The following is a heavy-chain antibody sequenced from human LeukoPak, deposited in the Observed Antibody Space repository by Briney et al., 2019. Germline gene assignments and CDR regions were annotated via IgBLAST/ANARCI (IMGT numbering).Heavy chain of an antibody. CDR1: GGTFSSYA. J-gene: IGHJ4*02. D-gene: IGHD4-17*01. CDR3: ARDRRNGDYVFDY. Sequence: SVKVSCKASGGTFSSYAISWVRQAPGQGLEWMGGIIPIFGTANYAQKFQGRVTITADESTSTAYMELSSLRSEDTAVYYCARDRRNGDYVFDYWGRGTLVTVSS. CDR2: IIPIFGTA. V-gene: IGHV1-69*13.